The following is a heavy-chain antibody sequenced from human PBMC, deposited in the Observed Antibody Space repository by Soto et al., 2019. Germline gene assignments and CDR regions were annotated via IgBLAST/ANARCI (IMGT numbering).Heavy chain of an antibody. CDR3: VMGYYFDY. CDR1: GFTFNDYA. V-gene: IGHV3-23*01. D-gene: IGHD2-8*01. CDR2: VSGPGDAT. Sequence: EVPLLESGGGLIQPGGSLRLSCKASGFTFNDYAMSWVRQAPGKGLEWVSTVSGPGDATYYADSVKGRFTISRDNYRDTLYLQVNSLRAEDTAIYYCVMGYYFDYWGQGSLVTVSS. J-gene: IGHJ4*02.